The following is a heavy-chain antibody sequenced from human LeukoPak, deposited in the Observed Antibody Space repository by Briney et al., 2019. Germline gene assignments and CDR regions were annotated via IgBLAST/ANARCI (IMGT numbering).Heavy chain of an antibody. CDR1: GGSFSGYY. Sequence: SETLSLTCAVYGGSFSGYYWSWIRQPPGKGLEWIGEINHSGSTNHNPSLKSRVTISVDTSKNQFSLKLSSVTAADTAVYYCARDVDTATLFDYWGQGTLVTVSS. CDR2: INHSGST. J-gene: IGHJ4*02. D-gene: IGHD5-18*01. V-gene: IGHV4-34*01. CDR3: ARDVDTATLFDY.